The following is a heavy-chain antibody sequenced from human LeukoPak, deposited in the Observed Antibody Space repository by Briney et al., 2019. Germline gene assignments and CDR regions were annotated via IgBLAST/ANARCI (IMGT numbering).Heavy chain of an antibody. V-gene: IGHV1-46*03. CDR2: INPRGGST. CDR1: GYTLSSYY. CDR3: ASDPGCSSTSCPGGFDY. D-gene: IGHD2-2*01. Sequence: ASVKVSCKASGYTLSSYYMHWVRQAPGQGLEWMGIINPRGGSTSYAQKFQGRVTMTRDTSTSTVYMELSSLRSEDTAVYYCASDPGCSSTSCPGGFDYWGQGTLVTVSS. J-gene: IGHJ4*02.